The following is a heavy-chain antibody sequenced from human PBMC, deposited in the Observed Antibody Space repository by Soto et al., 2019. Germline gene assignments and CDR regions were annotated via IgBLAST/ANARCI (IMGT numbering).Heavy chain of an antibody. CDR3: ARVRYGDYTLGSYFDY. CDR1: GGSISSSSYY. Sequence: SETLSLTCTVSGGSISSSSYYWGWIRQPPGKGLEWIGSIYYSGSTYYNPSLKSRVTISVDTSKNQFSLKLSSVTAADTAVYYCARVRYGDYTLGSYFDYWGQGTLVTASS. CDR2: IYYSGST. V-gene: IGHV4-39*01. D-gene: IGHD4-17*01. J-gene: IGHJ4*02.